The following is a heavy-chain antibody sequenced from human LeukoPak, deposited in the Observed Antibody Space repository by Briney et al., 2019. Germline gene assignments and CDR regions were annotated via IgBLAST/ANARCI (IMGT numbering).Heavy chain of an antibody. J-gene: IGHJ4*02. V-gene: IGHV1-2*04. CDR1: GYTFTGYY. D-gene: IGHD5-18*01. CDR3: ARADTAMAIDY. Sequence: ASVNVSCKASGYTFTGYYMHWVRQAPGQGLEWMGWINPNSGGTNYAQKFQGWVTMTRDTSISTAYMELSRLRSDDTAVYYCARADTAMAIDYWGQGTLVTVSS. CDR2: INPNSGGT.